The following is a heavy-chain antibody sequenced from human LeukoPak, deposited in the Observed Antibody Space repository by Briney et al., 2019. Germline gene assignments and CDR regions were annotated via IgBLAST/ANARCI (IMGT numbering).Heavy chain of an antibody. CDR2: FDPEDAEV. Sequence: ASVKVSCKVSGNTLTDLSIHWVRQAPGKGLDWMGGFDPEDAEVVYAEKFQDRVTMTEDLSTDTAYLEPSSLRSEDTAVYYCAAEGQWSLVHYFNSWGQGTLVTVSS. CDR1: GNTLTDLS. CDR3: AAEGQWSLVHYFNS. D-gene: IGHD2-15*01. J-gene: IGHJ4*02. V-gene: IGHV1-24*01.